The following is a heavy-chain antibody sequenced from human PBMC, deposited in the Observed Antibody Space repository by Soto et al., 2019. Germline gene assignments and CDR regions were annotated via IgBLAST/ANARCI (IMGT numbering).Heavy chain of an antibody. J-gene: IGHJ4*02. D-gene: IGHD4-17*01. V-gene: IGHV4-30-2*01. CDR2: IYHSGST. CDR1: GGSISSGGYS. CDR3: ARETHGGRVYYFDY. Sequence: SETLSLTCAVSGGSISSGGYSWSWIRQPPGKGLEWIGYIYHSGSTYYNPSLKSRVTISVDRSKNQFSLKLSSVTAADTAVYYCARETHGGRVYYFDYWRQGTLVTVSS.